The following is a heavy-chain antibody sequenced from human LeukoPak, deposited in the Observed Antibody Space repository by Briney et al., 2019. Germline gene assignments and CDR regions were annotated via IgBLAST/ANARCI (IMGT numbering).Heavy chain of an antibody. CDR3: AKGKQQLVTYFDY. CDR2: IKQDGSEK. J-gene: IGHJ4*02. Sequence: GGSLRLSCAASGFTFSSYWMSWVRQAPGKGLEWVANIKQDGSEKYYVDSVKGRFTISRDNAKNTLYLQMNSLRAEDTAVYYCAKGKQQLVTYFDYWGQGTLVTVSS. D-gene: IGHD6-6*01. CDR1: GFTFSSYW. V-gene: IGHV3-7*03.